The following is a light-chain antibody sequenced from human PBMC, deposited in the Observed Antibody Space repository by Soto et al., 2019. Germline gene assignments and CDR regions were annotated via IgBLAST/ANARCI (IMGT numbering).Light chain of an antibody. Sequence: EVVVTQSPATLSVSPGERATLSCRASQTVNTNVAWYQQKPGQAPRLLIYAASSRATGVPARFSGSGSGTEFTLTISSLQSEDLATYDCQQYHNWPPYTFGQGTKLEIK. J-gene: IGKJ2*01. CDR2: AAS. CDR1: QTVNTN. CDR3: QQYHNWPPYT. V-gene: IGKV3-15*01.